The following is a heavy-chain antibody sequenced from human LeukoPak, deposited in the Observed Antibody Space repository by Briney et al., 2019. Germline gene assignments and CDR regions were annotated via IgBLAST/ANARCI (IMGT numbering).Heavy chain of an antibody. J-gene: IGHJ4*02. Sequence: GGSLRLSCAASGFTFSDYWMAWVRQAPGKGLEWVANIKQDGSEKDYVDSVKGRFTISRDNAKNSLYLQMDSLRVEDTAVYYCARKGGYSSGYYYWGQGTLVTVSS. V-gene: IGHV3-7*01. CDR1: GFTFSDYW. CDR2: IKQDGSEK. CDR3: ARKGGYSSGYYY. D-gene: IGHD3-22*01.